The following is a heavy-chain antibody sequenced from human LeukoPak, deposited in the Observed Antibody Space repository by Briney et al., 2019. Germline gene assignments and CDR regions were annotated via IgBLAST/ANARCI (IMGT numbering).Heavy chain of an antibody. CDR2: IWSDGSSK. Sequence: PGRSLRLSCAASGFTFSSYGMHWVRQAPGKGLEWVAVIWSDGSSKHYADSVKGRFTISRDNFKNTLYLQMNSLRAEDTALYYCARGQPPSYYDMDVWGQGTTVTVSS. J-gene: IGHJ6*02. CDR3: ARGQPPSYYDMDV. D-gene: IGHD6-13*01. V-gene: IGHV3-33*01. CDR1: GFTFSSYG.